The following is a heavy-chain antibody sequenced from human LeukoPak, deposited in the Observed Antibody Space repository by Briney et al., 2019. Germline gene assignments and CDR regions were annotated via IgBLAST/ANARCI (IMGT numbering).Heavy chain of an antibody. J-gene: IGHJ4*02. V-gene: IGHV3-30-3*01. D-gene: IGHD4-17*01. Sequence: GGSLRLSCAASGFTFSSSAMSWVRQAPGRGLDWVAVISYDGNHKYYADSVEGRFTISRDNSKNTLYVQMSSLRTDDTAVYYCATRTTAIEYWGQGTLVTVSS. CDR3: ATRTTAIEY. CDR2: ISYDGNHK. CDR1: GFTFSSSA.